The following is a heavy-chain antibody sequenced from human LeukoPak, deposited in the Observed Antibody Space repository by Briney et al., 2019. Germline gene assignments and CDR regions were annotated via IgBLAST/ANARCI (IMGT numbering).Heavy chain of an antibody. CDR3: APAGATVPPAPYTWFDP. V-gene: IGHV3-21*01. D-gene: IGHD1-26*01. CDR1: GFTFSSYS. Sequence: GGSLRLSCAASGFTFSSYSMNWVRQAPGKGLEWVSSISSSSYIYYADSVKGRFTISRDNAKNSLYLQIHSLRAEDTAVYCCAPAGATVPPAPYTWFDPWGQGTLVTVSS. CDR2: ISSSSYI. J-gene: IGHJ5*02.